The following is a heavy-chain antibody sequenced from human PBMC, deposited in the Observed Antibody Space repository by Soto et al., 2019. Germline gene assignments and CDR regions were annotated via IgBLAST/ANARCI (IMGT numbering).Heavy chain of an antibody. CDR2: ISAYNGNT. CDR3: ARVGYYYGSGRENWFDP. Sequence: ASVKVSCKASGYTFNSYGISWVRQAPGQGLEWMGWISAYNGNTNYAQKLQGRVTMTTDTSTSTAYMELRSLRSDDTAVYYCARVGYYYGSGRENWFDPWGQGTLVTVSS. D-gene: IGHD3-10*01. J-gene: IGHJ5*02. CDR1: GYTFNSYG. V-gene: IGHV1-18*01.